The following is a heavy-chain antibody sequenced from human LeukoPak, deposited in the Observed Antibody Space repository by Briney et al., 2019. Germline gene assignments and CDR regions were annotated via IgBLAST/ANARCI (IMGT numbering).Heavy chain of an antibody. D-gene: IGHD2-15*01. CDR3: AREIVVVVAATFAFDI. CDR2: ISSSSSYI. Sequence: GGSLRLSCAASGFTLSSYSMNWVRQAPGKGLEWVSSISSSSSYIYYADSVKGRFTISRDNAKNSLYLQMNSLRAEDTAVYYCAREIVVVVAATFAFDIWGQGTMVTVSS. J-gene: IGHJ3*02. CDR1: GFTLSSYS. V-gene: IGHV3-21*01.